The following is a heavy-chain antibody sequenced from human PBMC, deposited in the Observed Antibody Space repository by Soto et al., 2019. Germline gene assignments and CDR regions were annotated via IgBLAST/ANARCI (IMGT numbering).Heavy chain of an antibody. CDR3: ARSGYSGSYYGAFDI. Sequence: GGSLRLSCAASGLTLSSYSMNWVRRAPGKGLEGVSYISSSSTIYYADSVKGRFTISRDNAKISLYLQMNSLRDEDTAVYYCARSGYSGSYYGAFDIWGQGTMVTVSS. CDR1: GLTLSSYS. V-gene: IGHV3-48*02. D-gene: IGHD1-26*01. CDR2: ISSSSTI. J-gene: IGHJ3*02.